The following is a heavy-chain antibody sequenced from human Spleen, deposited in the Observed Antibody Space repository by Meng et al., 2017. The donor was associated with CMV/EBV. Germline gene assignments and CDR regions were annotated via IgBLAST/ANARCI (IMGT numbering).Heavy chain of an antibody. D-gene: IGHD5-18*01. J-gene: IGHJ4*02. V-gene: IGHV4-59*01. Sequence: SETLSLTCTVSGDSIRSYYWTWIRQSPGKGLEWIGYINYSGSTFYSPSLKSRVTISVDTSKNQFSLELRSVTAVDTAVYSCARNVKGGNSYGYIDYWGQGTLVTVSS. CDR3: ARNVKGGNSYGYIDY. CDR2: INYSGST. CDR1: GDSIRSYY.